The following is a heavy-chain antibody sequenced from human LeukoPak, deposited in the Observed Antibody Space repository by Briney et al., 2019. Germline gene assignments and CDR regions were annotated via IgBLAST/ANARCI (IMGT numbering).Heavy chain of an antibody. CDR2: IYYNGNT. CDR1: GGSMTNYY. CDR3: ARDNQYNSGWSFDP. J-gene: IGHJ5*02. D-gene: IGHD6-19*01. V-gene: IGHV4-59*01. Sequence: PSGTLSLTCTVSGGSMTNYYWSWMRRPPGKGLEWIGSIYYNGNTNYNPSVKSRVTISIDTSKKQFYLRLSSVTAADTALYFCARDNQYNSGWSFDPWGQGILVTVSS.